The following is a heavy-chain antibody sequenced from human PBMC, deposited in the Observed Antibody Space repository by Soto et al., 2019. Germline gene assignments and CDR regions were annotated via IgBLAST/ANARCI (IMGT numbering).Heavy chain of an antibody. D-gene: IGHD6-6*01. CDR1: GFTFSNAW. J-gene: IGHJ6*03. Sequence: GGSLRLSCAASGFTFSNAWMSWVRQAPGKGLEWVGRIKSKTDGGTTDYAAPVKGRFTISRDDSKNTLYLQMNSLKTEDTAVYYCTTSQYSSSSGYYYMDVWGKGTTVTVSS. V-gene: IGHV3-15*01. CDR3: TTSQYSSSSGYYYMDV. CDR2: IKSKTDGGTT.